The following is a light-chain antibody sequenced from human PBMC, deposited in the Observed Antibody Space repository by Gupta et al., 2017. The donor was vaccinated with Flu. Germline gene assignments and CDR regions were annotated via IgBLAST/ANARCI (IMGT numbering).Light chain of an antibody. CDR3: QQYNVYPKT. CDR2: KAS. CDR1: QNVNSW. J-gene: IGKJ1*01. Sequence: DIQMTQSPSTLAASVGDSVTLTCRASQNVNSWLAWYQQRPGKAPTLLIYKASTLNTGVSSRFSGSGSGTEITLTISILQPDDLGTYFCQQYNVYPKTFGQGTKVELK. V-gene: IGKV1-5*03.